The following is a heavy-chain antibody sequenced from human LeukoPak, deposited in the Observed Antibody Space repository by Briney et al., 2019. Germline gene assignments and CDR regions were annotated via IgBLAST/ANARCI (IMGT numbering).Heavy chain of an antibody. CDR2: MNPNSGNT. J-gene: IGHJ4*02. V-gene: IGHV1-8*01. CDR3: ASPSVSSSPYYFDY. CDR1: GYTFISYD. D-gene: IGHD6-13*01. Sequence: GASVKLSCKASGYTFISYDINWVRQATGQGLEWMGWMNPNSGNTGYAQKFQGRVTMTRNTSISTAYMELSSLRSEDTAVYYCASPSVSSSPYYFDYWGQGTLVTVSS.